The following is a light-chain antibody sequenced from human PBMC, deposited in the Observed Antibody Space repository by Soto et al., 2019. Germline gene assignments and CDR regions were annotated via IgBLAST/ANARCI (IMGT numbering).Light chain of an antibody. J-gene: IGLJ1*01. CDR3: QSYDNSLSGDV. CDR1: SSNVGAGFD. Sequence: QSVLTQPPSVSGAPGQWVTISCTGVSSNVGAGFDVHWYQQLPGTAPKLLIYGSTNRPSGVPDRFSASKSDTSASLAIAGLQAEDEADYYCQSYDNSLSGDVFGTGTKLTVL. V-gene: IGLV1-40*01. CDR2: GST.